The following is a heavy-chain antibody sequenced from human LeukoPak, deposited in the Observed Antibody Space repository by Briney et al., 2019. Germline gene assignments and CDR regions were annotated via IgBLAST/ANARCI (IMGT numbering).Heavy chain of an antibody. CDR1: GFTFSSYG. CDR2: IRYDGSNK. D-gene: IGHD6-13*01. J-gene: IGHJ4*02. CDR3: AKRHRAAAGPHYFDY. Sequence: GGSLRLSCAASGFTFSSYGMHWVRQAPGKGLEWVAFIRYDGSNKYYADSVKGRFTISRDNSKNTLYLQMNSLRAEDTAVYYCAKRHRAAAGPHYFDYWGQGTLVTVSS. V-gene: IGHV3-30*02.